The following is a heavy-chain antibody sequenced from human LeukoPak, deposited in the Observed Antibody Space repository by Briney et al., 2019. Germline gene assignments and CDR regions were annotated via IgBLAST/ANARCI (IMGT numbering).Heavy chain of an antibody. J-gene: IGHJ5*02. Sequence: SETLSLTCTVSGGSLSSYYWSWIRQPPGNGLEWIGYIYYSGSTNYNPSLKSRVTISVDTSKNQFSLKLSSVTAADTAVYYCARSGYDYVWGSPLEHWFDTWGQQTLVTVSS. CDR3: ARSGYDYVWGSPLEHWFDT. V-gene: IGHV4-59*01. CDR2: IYYSGST. CDR1: GGSLSSYY. D-gene: IGHD3-16*01.